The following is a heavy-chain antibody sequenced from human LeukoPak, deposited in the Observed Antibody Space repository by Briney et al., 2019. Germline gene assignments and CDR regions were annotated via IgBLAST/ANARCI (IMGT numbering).Heavy chain of an antibody. CDR3: ATARLPIYDSSGYYYYY. J-gene: IGHJ4*02. CDR1: GYTFTSYD. D-gene: IGHD3-22*01. V-gene: IGHV1-8*03. CDR2: MNPNSGNT. Sequence: EASVKVSCKASGYTFTSYDINWVRQATGQGLEWMGWMNPNSGNTGYAQKFQGRVTITRNTSISTAYMELSSLRSEDTAVYYCATARLPIYDSSGYYYYYWGQGTLVTVSS.